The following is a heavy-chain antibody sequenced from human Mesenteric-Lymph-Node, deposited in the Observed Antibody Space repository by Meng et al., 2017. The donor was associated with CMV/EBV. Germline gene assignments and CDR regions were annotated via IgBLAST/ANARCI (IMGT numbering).Heavy chain of an antibody. Sequence: GAFSGYAISWMRQAPGQGLEWMGGIIPIFGTANYAQRFQGKVTITTDESTSTAYMELSSLRSEDTAVYYCARVTGRYYDFWSGGFDPWGQGTLVTVSS. CDR2: IIPIFGTA. V-gene: IGHV1-69*05. CDR1: GAFSGYA. J-gene: IGHJ5*02. D-gene: IGHD3-3*01. CDR3: ARVTGRYYDFWSGGFDP.